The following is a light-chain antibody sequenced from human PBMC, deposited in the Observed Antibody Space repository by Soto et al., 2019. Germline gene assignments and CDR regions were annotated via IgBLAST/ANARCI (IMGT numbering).Light chain of an antibody. CDR3: GTWDDRLDGNYV. J-gene: IGLJ1*01. CDR2: DND. Sequence: QSVLTQPPSVSAAPGQQVTISCSGSSSNIGDNYVPWYQHLPGTAPKLVVYDNDRRPSGIPGRFSGSKSGTSATLVITGLQTGDEADYYCGTWDDRLDGNYVFGTGTKLTVL. CDR1: SSNIGDNY. V-gene: IGLV1-51*01.